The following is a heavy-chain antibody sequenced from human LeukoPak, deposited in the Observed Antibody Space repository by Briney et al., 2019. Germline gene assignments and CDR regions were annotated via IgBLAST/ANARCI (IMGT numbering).Heavy chain of an antibody. V-gene: IGHV1-24*01. CDR1: GYTLTELS. J-gene: IGHJ5*02. CDR2: FDPEDGET. CDR3: ATVGKAVAGTGPHNXFDP. Sequence: GASVKVSCKVSGYTLTELSMHWVRQAPGKGLEWMGGFDPEDGETIYAQKFQGRVTMTEDTSTDTAYMELSSLRSEDTAVYYCATVGKAVAGTGPHNXFDPXGQGTLVTVX. D-gene: IGHD6-19*01.